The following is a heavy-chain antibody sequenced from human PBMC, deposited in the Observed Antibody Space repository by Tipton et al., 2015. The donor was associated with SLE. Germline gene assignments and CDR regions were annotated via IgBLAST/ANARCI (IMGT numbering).Heavy chain of an antibody. Sequence: TLSLTCTVSGDSISSGDYYWSWIRQHPGKGLEWLGDIYYSGSTNYNPSLKSRVTISVDTSKNQFSLKLSSVTAADTAVYYCARQPIAARDWYFDLWGRGTLVTVPS. CDR1: GDSISSGDYY. CDR2: IYYSGST. J-gene: IGHJ2*01. D-gene: IGHD6-13*01. V-gene: IGHV4-30-4*08. CDR3: ARQPIAARDWYFDL.